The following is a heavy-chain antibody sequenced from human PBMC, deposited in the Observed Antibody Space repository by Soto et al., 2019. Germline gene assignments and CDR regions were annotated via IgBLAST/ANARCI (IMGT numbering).Heavy chain of an antibody. J-gene: IGHJ4*02. Sequence: SETLSLTCSVSGGSINSSSYFWGWVRQPPGKGLEWIGSIDYSGSTYYNPSLTSRVTISVDTSKNQFSLKVTSVTAADTAVYYCARINKGYGTDSWGQGTLVTVSS. CDR1: GGSINSSSYF. CDR2: IDYSGST. D-gene: IGHD5-18*01. V-gene: IGHV4-39*01. CDR3: ARINKGYGTDS.